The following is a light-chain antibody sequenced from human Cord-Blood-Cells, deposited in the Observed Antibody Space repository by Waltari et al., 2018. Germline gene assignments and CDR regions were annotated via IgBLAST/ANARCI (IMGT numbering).Light chain of an antibody. CDR2: DVG. V-gene: IGLV2-14*01. Sequence: QSALTQPASVSGSPGQSITLSCTGTSSDVGGYNYVSWYQQHPGKAPKLMIYDVGKRPSGVSNRFSGSKSGNTASLTISGLQAEDEADYYCSSYTSSSTWVFGGGTKLTVL. J-gene: IGLJ3*02. CDR3: SSYTSSSTWV. CDR1: SSDVGGYNY.